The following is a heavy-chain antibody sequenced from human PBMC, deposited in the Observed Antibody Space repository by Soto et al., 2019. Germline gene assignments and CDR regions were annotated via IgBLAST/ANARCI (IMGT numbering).Heavy chain of an antibody. CDR2: ISYDGSNK. CDR3: AKDLYYYDSSGSFDY. CDR1: GFTFSSYG. V-gene: IGHV3-30*18. Sequence: GGSLRLSCAASGFTFSSYGMHWVRQAPGKGLEWVAVISYDGSNKYYADSVKGRFTISRDNSKNTLYLQMNSLRAEDTAVYYCAKDLYYYDSSGSFDYWGQGTLVTVSS. D-gene: IGHD3-22*01. J-gene: IGHJ4*02.